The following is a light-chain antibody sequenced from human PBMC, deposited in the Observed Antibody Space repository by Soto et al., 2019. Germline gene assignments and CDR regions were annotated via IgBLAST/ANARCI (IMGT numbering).Light chain of an antibody. CDR1: QSIGSN. Sequence: ETVLTQSPATFYVSPAERATLSCRASQSIGSNLAWYQQRPGQPPRLLIYGASTRATGVPARFSGSGSGTEFPLTIHSLQSEDFALYYCKQYNKSPLFTFGPGNKVAIK. J-gene: IGKJ3*01. CDR3: KQYNKSPLFT. V-gene: IGKV3-15*01. CDR2: GAS.